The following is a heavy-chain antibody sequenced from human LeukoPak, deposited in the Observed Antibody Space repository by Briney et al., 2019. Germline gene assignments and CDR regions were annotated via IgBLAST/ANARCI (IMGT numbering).Heavy chain of an antibody. CDR1: GYTFTGYY. D-gene: IGHD3-22*01. CDR2: INPNSGGT. V-gene: IGHV1-2*02. J-gene: IGHJ4*02. Sequence: GASVKVSCKASGYTFTGYYMHWVRQAPGQGLEWMGWINPNSGGTNYAQKFQGRVTMTRDTSISTAYMELSRLRSDDTAVYYCARCPGDSSGYYEYFDYWGQGTLVTVSS. CDR3: ARCPGDSSGYYEYFDY.